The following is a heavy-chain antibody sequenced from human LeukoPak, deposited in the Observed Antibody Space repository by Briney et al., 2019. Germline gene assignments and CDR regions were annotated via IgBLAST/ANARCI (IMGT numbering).Heavy chain of an antibody. V-gene: IGHV4-38-2*01. Sequence: SETLSLTCAVSGYSLSSGFYWAWIWQPPRMELEWIGKIHHSGGTYYNPSLKSRVHISVDTSKNQFSLNLTSVTAADTAVYYCARLDGYQLLLNFWGQGTLVTVSS. CDR1: GYSLSSGFY. J-gene: IGHJ4*02. CDR2: IHHSGGT. CDR3: ARLDGYQLLLNF. D-gene: IGHD2-2*01.